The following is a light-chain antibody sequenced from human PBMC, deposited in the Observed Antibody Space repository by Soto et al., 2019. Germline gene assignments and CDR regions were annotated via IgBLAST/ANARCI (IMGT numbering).Light chain of an antibody. V-gene: IGLV2-8*01. J-gene: IGLJ2*01. CDR1: SSDVGAYNY. CDR2: EVT. CDR3: TAWDDNLSAVV. Sequence: QSALTQPPSASGSLGQSVTISCTGTSSDVGAYNYVSWYQQHPGKAPKLMIYEVTRRPSGVPDRFSGSKSGTSASLAISGLRSEDEAYYYCTAWDDNLSAVVFGGGTKLTVL.